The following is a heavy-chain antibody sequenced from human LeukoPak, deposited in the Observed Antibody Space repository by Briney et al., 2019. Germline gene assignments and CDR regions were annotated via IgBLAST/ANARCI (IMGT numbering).Heavy chain of an antibody. J-gene: IGHJ4*02. V-gene: IGHV4-38-2*02. CDR3: ARLGLNLGNPDY. D-gene: IGHD1-14*01. Sequence: SETLSLTCTVSGYSLTSGYNWGWILHPPGKMLECIWSMFHIGSHFHNPSLTTRVSVSFDTSKTQFSLKLSSVTAADTAVYYCARLGLNLGNPDYCGEGTLVTVSS. CDR1: GYSLTSGYN. CDR2: MFHIGSH.